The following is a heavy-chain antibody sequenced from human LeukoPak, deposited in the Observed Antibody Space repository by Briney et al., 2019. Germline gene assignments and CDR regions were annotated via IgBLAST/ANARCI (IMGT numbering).Heavy chain of an antibody. CDR3: AKSLLTTATGTGRAFDI. Sequence: PGGSLRLSCAASGFTFSSYGMHWVRQAPDKGLEWVAVIWYDGSNKYYADSVKGRFTISRDNSKNTLYLQMNSLRAEDTAVYYCAKSLLTTATGTGRAFDIWGQGTMVTVSA. V-gene: IGHV3-33*06. CDR1: GFTFSSYG. D-gene: IGHD1-1*01. J-gene: IGHJ3*02. CDR2: IWYDGSNK.